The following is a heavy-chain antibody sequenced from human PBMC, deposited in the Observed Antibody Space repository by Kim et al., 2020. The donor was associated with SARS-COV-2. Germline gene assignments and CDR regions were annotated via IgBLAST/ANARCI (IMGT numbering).Heavy chain of an antibody. J-gene: IGHJ4*02. D-gene: IGHD3-10*01. V-gene: IGHV5-51*01. CDR3: ARLGVVDEDQIDY. Sequence: YSPSFQGQVTISADKSISTAYLQWSSLKASDTAMYYCARLGVVDEDQIDYWGQGTLVTVSS.